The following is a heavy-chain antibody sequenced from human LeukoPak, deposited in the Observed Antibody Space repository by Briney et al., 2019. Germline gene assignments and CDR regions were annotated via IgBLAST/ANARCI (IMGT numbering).Heavy chain of an antibody. CDR3: ARDTDYGGPFDY. J-gene: IGHJ4*02. V-gene: IGHV3-48*03. Sequence: GGSLRLSCAASGFPFSSYEMHWVRQAPGKGLEWFSHISSGGSTMYYADSVKGRFTISRDNAKNSLFLQMNSLRAEDTAVYYCARDTDYGGPFDYWGQGTLVTVSS. CDR1: GFPFSSYE. CDR2: ISSGGSTM. D-gene: IGHD4-23*01.